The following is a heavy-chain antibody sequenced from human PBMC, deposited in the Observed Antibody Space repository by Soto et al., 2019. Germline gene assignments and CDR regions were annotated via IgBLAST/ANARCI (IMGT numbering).Heavy chain of an antibody. CDR2: INPSGGST. Sequence: ASVKVSCKASGYTFTTYYMHWVRQAPGQGLEWMGIINPSGGSTAYAQKFQGRVTMTRDTSTSTVYMELSGLRSDDTAVYYCARYDVAGSACDIWGQGTMVT. J-gene: IGHJ3*02. D-gene: IGHD6-19*01. V-gene: IGHV1-46*01. CDR3: ARYDVAGSACDI. CDR1: GYTFTTYY.